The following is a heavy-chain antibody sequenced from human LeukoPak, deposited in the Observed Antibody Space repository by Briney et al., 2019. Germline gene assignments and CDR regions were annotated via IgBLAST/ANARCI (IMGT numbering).Heavy chain of an antibody. V-gene: IGHV3-49*04. J-gene: IGHJ3*02. D-gene: IGHD4-17*01. CDR3: TRHEEDYGDYEAAFDI. Sequence: GSLRLSCTASGFTFGDYAMSWVRQAPGKGLEWVGFIRSKAYGGTTEYAASVKGGFTISRDDSKSIAYLQMNSLKTEDTAVYYRTRHEEDYGDYEAAFDIWGQGTMVTVSS. CDR1: GFTFGDYA. CDR2: IRSKAYGGTT.